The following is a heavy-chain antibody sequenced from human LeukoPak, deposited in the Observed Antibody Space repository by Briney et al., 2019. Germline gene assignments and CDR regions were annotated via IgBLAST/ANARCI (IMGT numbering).Heavy chain of an antibody. Sequence: PRGSLRLSCAASGFTFSSYSMNWVRQAPGKGLEWVSAISGSGGSTYYADSVKGRFTISRDNSKNTLYLQMNSLRAEDTAVYYCAKWGDFWSGYYKVGNYFDYWGQGTLVTVSS. CDR2: ISGSGGST. CDR3: AKWGDFWSGYYKVGNYFDY. J-gene: IGHJ4*02. V-gene: IGHV3-23*01. D-gene: IGHD3-3*01. CDR1: GFTFSSYS.